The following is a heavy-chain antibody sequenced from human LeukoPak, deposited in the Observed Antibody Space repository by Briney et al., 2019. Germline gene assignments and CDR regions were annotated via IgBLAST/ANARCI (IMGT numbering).Heavy chain of an antibody. CDR1: GYSISSDYY. CDR3: ARNKSTVTTSRHDAFDI. D-gene: IGHD4-17*01. J-gene: IGHJ3*02. V-gene: IGHV4-38-2*01. Sequence: SETLSLTCAVSGYSISSDYYWGWIRQPSGKGLEWIGSVYQSVSTYYNPPLKSRVTISVDTSKNQFSLKLSSVPAADTAVYYCARNKSTVTTSRHDAFDIWGQGTMVTVSS. CDR2: VYQSVST.